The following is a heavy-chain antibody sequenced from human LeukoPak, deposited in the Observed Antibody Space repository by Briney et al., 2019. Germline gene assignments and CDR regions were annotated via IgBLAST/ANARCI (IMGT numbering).Heavy chain of an antibody. D-gene: IGHD3-22*01. CDR3: ARGYYYDSSGYYFDY. V-gene: IGHV4-39*07. J-gene: IGHJ4*02. Sequence: PSETLSLTCTVSGGSISSSSHYWGWIRQPPGKGLEWIGSVYYSGATYYNPSLKSRVIISVDTSKNQFSLKLGSVTAADTAVYYCARGYYYDSSGYYFDYWGQGTLVTVSS. CDR1: GGSISSSSHY. CDR2: VYYSGAT.